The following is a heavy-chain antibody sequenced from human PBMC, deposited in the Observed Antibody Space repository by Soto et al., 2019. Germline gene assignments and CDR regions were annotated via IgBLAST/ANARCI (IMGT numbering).Heavy chain of an antibody. J-gene: IGHJ4*02. D-gene: IGHD6-25*01. V-gene: IGHV4-31*03. CDR2: IYYSGTT. Sequence: PSETLSLTCTVSGGAISSGGYYWSWIRQHPGKGLEWIGYIYYSGTTYYNPSLKSRVTISVDTSKNQFSLKLSSVTAADTAVYYCARTEMAAATYYFDYWGQGTLVTVSS. CDR1: GGAISSGGYY. CDR3: ARTEMAAATYYFDY.